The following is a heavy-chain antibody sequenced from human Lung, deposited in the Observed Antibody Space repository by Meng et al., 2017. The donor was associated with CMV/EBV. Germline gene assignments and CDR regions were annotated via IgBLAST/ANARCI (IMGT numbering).Heavy chain of an antibody. Sequence: SGPTLVXPTQTLTLTCAFSGFSLSTSGVGVGWIRQPPGKALEWLALIYCDDDKRYSPSLRSRLTITKDTSKNQVVLTMTNMDPVDTATYYCAHRPHYYASGGPGWFDPWGQGNXVNGSS. J-gene: IGHJ5*02. CDR2: IYCDDDK. CDR3: AHRPHYYASGGPGWFDP. CDR1: GFSLSTSGVG. D-gene: IGHD3-10*01. V-gene: IGHV2-5*02.